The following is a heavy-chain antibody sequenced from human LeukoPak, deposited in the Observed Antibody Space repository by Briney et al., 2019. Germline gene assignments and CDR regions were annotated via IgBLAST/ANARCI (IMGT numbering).Heavy chain of an antibody. J-gene: IGHJ5*02. V-gene: IGHV1-69*05. CDR3: ARVRFGGSGISVSGFDP. CDR1: GGTFSSYA. D-gene: IGHD3-10*01. CDR2: IIPIFGTA. Sequence: SVKVSCKASGGTFSSYAISWVQQAPGQGLEWMGGIIPIFGTANYAQKFQGRVTITTDESTSTAYMELSSLRSEDTAVYYCARVRFGGSGISVSGFDPWGQGTLVTVSS.